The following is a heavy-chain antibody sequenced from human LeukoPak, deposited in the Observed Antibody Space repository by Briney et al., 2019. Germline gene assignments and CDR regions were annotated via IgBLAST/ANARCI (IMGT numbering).Heavy chain of an antibody. D-gene: IGHD2-2*01. J-gene: IGHJ5*02. V-gene: IGHV1-2*06. CDR1: GYTFTGYY. CDR2: INPHSGGT. CDR3: ARDPGLVVVPAANNWFDP. Sequence: ASVKVSCKASGYTFTGYYMHWVRQAPGQGLEWMGRINPHSGGTNYAQTFQGRVTMTRDTSISTAYMELSRLRSDDTAVYYCARDPGLVVVPAANNWFDPWGQGTLVTVSS.